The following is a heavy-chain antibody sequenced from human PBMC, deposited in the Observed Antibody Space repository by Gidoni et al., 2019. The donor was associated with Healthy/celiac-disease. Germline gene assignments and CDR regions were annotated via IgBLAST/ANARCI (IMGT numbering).Heavy chain of an antibody. V-gene: IGHV3-30*04. CDR3: ARVMRVWEWSPPAARADYYYGMDV. CDR1: GFTFSSYA. CDR2: ISYDGSNK. Sequence: QVQLVESGGGVVQPGRSLRLSCAASGFTFSSYAMHWVRQAPGKGLEWVAVISYDGSNKYYADSVKGRFTISRDNSKNTLYLQMNSLRAEDTAVYYCARVMRVWEWSPPAARADYYYGMDVWGQGTTVTVSS. J-gene: IGHJ6*02. D-gene: IGHD2-2*01.